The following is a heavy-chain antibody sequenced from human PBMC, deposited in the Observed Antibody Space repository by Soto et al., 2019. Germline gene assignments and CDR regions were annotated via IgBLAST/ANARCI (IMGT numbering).Heavy chain of an antibody. CDR3: ARGVTSYYYYMDV. D-gene: IGHD3-16*01. CDR1: GFTVSSNY. CDR2: IYSGGST. Sequence: EVQLVESGGGLVQPGGSLRLSCAASGFTVSSNYMSWVRQAPGKGLEWVSVIYSGGSTYYADSVKGRFTISRDNSKNTLYLEMNSLRAEDTAVYYCARGVTSYYYYMDVWGTGTTVTVSS. V-gene: IGHV3-66*01. J-gene: IGHJ6*03.